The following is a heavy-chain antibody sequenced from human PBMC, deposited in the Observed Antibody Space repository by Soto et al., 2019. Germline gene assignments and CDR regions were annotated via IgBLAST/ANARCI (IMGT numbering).Heavy chain of an antibody. D-gene: IGHD5-12*01. CDR3: ARDGTVLVATSNIFDY. CDR2: IKPDGTEK. Sequence: EVQLEEYGGGLVQPGGSLRLSCVISGFTFSNYWMTWVRQAPGKGLEWVANIKPDGTEKYYVDSVKGRFTISRDNAKNSLFLQMNSLRAEDTAVYYCARDGTVLVATSNIFDYWGQGTPVTVSS. J-gene: IGHJ4*02. CDR1: GFTFSNYW. V-gene: IGHV3-7*01.